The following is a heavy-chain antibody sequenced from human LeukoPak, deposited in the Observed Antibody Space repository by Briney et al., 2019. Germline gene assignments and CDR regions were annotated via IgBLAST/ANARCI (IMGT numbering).Heavy chain of an antibody. CDR3: ARDFLNAIDI. V-gene: IGHV3-21*01. D-gene: IGHD2/OR15-2a*01. J-gene: IGHJ3*02. CDR2: ISSSSTYI. CDR1: GFTFSSYW. Sequence: GGSLRLSCAASGFTFSSYWMHWVRHAPGKGLEWVSSISSSSTYIYYADSVKGRFIISRDNAKNSLYLQMNSLRAEDTAVFYCARDFLNAIDIWGQGTMVTVSS.